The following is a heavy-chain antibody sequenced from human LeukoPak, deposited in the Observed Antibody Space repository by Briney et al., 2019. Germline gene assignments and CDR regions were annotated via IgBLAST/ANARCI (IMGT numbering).Heavy chain of an antibody. J-gene: IGHJ5*02. D-gene: IGHD2-2*01. CDR1: GFTFSSYD. Sequence: GGSLRLSCAASGFTFSSYDMSWVRQAPGKGLEWVANINVDGSEKYCVDSVKGRFTISRDNAKNSLYLEMNSLRAEDTAVYYCARGYCSSTSCSPNWFDPWGQGTLVTVSS. CDR2: INVDGSEK. CDR3: ARGYCSSTSCSPNWFDP. V-gene: IGHV3-7*04.